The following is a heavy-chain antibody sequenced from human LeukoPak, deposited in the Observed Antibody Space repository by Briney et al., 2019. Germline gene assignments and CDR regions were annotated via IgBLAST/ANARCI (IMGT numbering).Heavy chain of an antibody. CDR3: ARAKALGYCSGGSCYPRGFDP. CDR2: INHSGST. V-gene: IGHV4-34*01. Sequence: PSETLSLTCAVYGGSFSGYYWSWIRQPPGKGLEWIREINHSGSTNYNPSLKSRVTISVDTSKNQFSLKLSSVTAADTAVYYCARAKALGYCSGGSCYPRGFDPWGQGTLVTVSS. D-gene: IGHD2-15*01. CDR1: GGSFSGYY. J-gene: IGHJ5*02.